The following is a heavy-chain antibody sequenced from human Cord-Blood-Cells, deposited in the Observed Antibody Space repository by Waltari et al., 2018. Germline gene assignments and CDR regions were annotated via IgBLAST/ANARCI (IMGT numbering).Heavy chain of an antibody. CDR2: IYYSGST. Sequence: QVQLQASGPGLVKPSETLSLTCTVSGGSISSYYCSRIRQPPGKGLEWIGYIYYSGSTNYNPSLKSRVTISVDTSKNQFSLKLSSVTAADTAVYYCARTGTGVKDAFDIWGQGTMVTVSS. J-gene: IGHJ3*02. CDR3: ARTGTGVKDAFDI. D-gene: IGHD1-7*01. CDR1: GGSISSYY. V-gene: IGHV4-59*01.